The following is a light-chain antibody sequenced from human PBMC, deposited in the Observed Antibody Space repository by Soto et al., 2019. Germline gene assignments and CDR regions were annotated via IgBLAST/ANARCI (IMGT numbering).Light chain of an antibody. J-gene: IGLJ2*01. CDR1: SSNIGAGYD. Sequence: QSVLTQPPSVSGAPGQRVTISCTGSSSNIGAGYDVHWYQQLPGTAPKLLIYGNSNRPSGVPDRFSGSKSGTSASLAITGLQAEDEPDYYRQSYDSSLSGLVFGGGTKLTVL. CDR2: GNS. CDR3: QSYDSSLSGLV. V-gene: IGLV1-40*01.